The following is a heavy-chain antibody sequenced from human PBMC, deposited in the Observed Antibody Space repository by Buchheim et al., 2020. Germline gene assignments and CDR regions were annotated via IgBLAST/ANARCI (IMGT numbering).Heavy chain of an antibody. CDR1: GFTFSRFP. CDR3: ARQYCSGGACYSAMWMAAEF. V-gene: IGHV3-30-3*01. D-gene: IGHD2-15*01. Sequence: QVQVVESGGGVVQPGRSLRLSCAASGFTFSRFPMHWVRQAPAKGLEWVAVITFDGSTQYYGDSVKGRFTISRDNSKNTLYLQMNSLRAEDTAVYYCARQYCSGGACYSAMWMAAEFWGQGTL. J-gene: IGHJ4*02. CDR2: ITFDGSTQ.